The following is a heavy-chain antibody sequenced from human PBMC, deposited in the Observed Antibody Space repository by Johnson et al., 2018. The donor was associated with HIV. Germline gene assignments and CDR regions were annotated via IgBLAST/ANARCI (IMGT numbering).Heavy chain of an antibody. CDR2: IYSGGST. CDR1: GFTVSSNY. CDR3: ARAIAAAGSSLEDDA. V-gene: IGHV3-66*01. Sequence: VQLVESGGGLVQPGGSLRLSCAASGFTVSSNYMSWVRQAPGKGLECVSVIYSGGSTYYADSVKGRFTISRDNTENALYLQMNSLRAEDTALYYCARAIAAAGSSLEDDAWGQGTMVTVSS. D-gene: IGHD6-13*01. J-gene: IGHJ3*01.